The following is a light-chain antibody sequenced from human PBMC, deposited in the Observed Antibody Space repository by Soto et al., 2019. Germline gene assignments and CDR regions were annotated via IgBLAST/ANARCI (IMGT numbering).Light chain of an antibody. CDR2: KTS. CDR1: QSISSW. CDR3: QAYNYYCWT. Sequence: DIQLTQSPSTLSASVGDRVTITCRASQSISSWLAWYQQKPGKAPKFLIYKTSNLDSGVTSRFSGSGSGTEFTSSIRTLQPDDFATYYCQAYNYYCWTLGQGTKVEIK. V-gene: IGKV1-5*03. J-gene: IGKJ1*01.